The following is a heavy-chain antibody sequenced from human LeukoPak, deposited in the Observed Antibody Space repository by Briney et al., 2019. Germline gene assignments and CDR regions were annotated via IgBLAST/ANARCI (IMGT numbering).Heavy chain of an antibody. CDR3: ARRDYYYMDV. J-gene: IGHJ6*03. Sequence: PSETLSLTCTVSGGYISNSSYYWGWIRQPPGKGLEWIGSIYHSGSTYYNPSLKSRVTISVDTSKNQFSLKLSSVTAADTAVYYCARRDYYYMDVWGKGTTVTVSS. V-gene: IGHV4-39*07. CDR2: IYHSGST. CDR1: GGYISNSSYY.